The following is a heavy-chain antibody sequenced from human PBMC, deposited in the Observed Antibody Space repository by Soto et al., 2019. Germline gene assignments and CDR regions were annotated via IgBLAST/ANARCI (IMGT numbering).Heavy chain of an antibody. CDR1: GFTFSSYG. D-gene: IGHD2-15*01. CDR3: AKDGGYCSGGSCYNLYYYYGMDV. CDR2: ISYDGSNK. Sequence: QVQLVESGGGVVQPGRSLRLSCAASGFTFSSYGMHWVRQAPGKGLEWVAVISYDGSNKYYADSVKGRFTISRDNSKNTLYLQMNSLRAEDTAVYYCAKDGGYCSGGSCYNLYYYYGMDVW. J-gene: IGHJ6*01. V-gene: IGHV3-30*18.